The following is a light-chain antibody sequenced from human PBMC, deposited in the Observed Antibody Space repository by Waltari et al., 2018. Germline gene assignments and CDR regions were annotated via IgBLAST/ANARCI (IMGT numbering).Light chain of an antibody. V-gene: IGLV3-1*01. Sequence: SYELTQPPSVSVSPGQTASITCSGDKLGDKYACWYQQKPGQYPVLVIYQDSKRPSGILERFSGSNSGNTATLTSGGTQAMDEADYYCQAWDSSTVVFGGGTKLTVL. CDR1: KLGDKY. CDR3: QAWDSSTVV. J-gene: IGLJ2*01. CDR2: QDS.